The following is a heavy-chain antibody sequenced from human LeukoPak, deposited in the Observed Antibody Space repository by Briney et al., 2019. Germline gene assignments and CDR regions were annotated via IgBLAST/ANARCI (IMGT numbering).Heavy chain of an antibody. Sequence: GGSLRLSCAASGFTFSTYVMNWFRQAPGKALEWVSTISVGAEYIFYADSVKGRFTISRDDSNNALYLQMHSLRAEDTALYYCASGPPFLKYFEYWGQGTLVTVSS. CDR1: GFTFSTYV. J-gene: IGHJ4*02. CDR3: ASGPPFLKYFEY. CDR2: ISVGAEYI. V-gene: IGHV3-23*01. D-gene: IGHD3-3*01.